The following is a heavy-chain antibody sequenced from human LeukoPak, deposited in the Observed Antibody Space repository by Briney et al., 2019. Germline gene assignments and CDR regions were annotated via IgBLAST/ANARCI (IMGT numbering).Heavy chain of an antibody. J-gene: IGHJ5*02. Sequence: GGSLRLSCAASGFTVSSNYMSWVRQAPGEGLEWVSVIDSGGSTNYADSVRGRFTISRDTSKNTLYLQMNSLRAEDTAVYSCARGGSDGYNPWGQGTLVTVSS. CDR1: GFTVSSNY. CDR2: IDSGGST. CDR3: ARGGSDGYNP. V-gene: IGHV3-66*01. D-gene: IGHD5-24*01.